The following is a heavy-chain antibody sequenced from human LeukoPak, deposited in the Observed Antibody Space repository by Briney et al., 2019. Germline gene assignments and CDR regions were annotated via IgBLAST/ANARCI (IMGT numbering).Heavy chain of an antibody. CDR1: GFTFSSYI. V-gene: IGHV3-21*01. J-gene: IGHJ5*02. Sequence: PGGSLRLSCAASGFTFSSYIMHWVRQAPGKGLEWVSSISGSSTYIYYADSLKGRFTISRDNAKTSLYLQMNSLRAEDTAVYYCAVLRYFDWPWGFDPWGQGTLVTVSS. CDR3: AVLRYFDWPWGFDP. D-gene: IGHD3-9*01. CDR2: ISGSSTYI.